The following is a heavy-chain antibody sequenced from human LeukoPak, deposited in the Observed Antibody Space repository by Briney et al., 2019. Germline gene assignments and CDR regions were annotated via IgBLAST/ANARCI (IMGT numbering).Heavy chain of an antibody. D-gene: IGHD6-19*01. CDR3: ARAGGWPVSKWYFDL. J-gene: IGHJ2*01. Sequence: SETLSLTCTVSSGSINNYRYYWGWIRQPPGKGLQWIGNIYHSGNTYFNPSLKSRVSISVDTSNNQLSLKLSSVTGADTAVYFCARAGGWPVSKWYFDLWGRGTLVTVSS. V-gene: IGHV4-39*07. CDR1: SGSINNYRYY. CDR2: IYHSGNT.